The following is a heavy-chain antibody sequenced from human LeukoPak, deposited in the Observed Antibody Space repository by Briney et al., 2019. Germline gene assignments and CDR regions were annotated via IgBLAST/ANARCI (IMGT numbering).Heavy chain of an antibody. CDR3: ARDTGNYDILTGPMYYFDY. CDR2: INPNSGGT. Sequence: ASVKVSCKASGYTFTGYYMHWVRQAPGQGLEWMGWINPNSGGTNFAQKFQGRVTMTRDTSISTVYMELSRLRSDDTAVYYCARDTGNYDILTGPMYYFDYWGQGTLVTVSS. V-gene: IGHV1-2*02. D-gene: IGHD3-9*01. J-gene: IGHJ4*02. CDR1: GYTFTGYY.